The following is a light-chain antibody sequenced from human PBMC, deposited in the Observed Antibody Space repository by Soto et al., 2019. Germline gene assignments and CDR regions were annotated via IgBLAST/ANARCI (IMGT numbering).Light chain of an antibody. CDR1: KIGSQS. Sequence: SYELTQPPSVSVAPGQTARITCGGSKIGSQSVRWYRHRPGQAPVLVVYDDTARPSGIPERISGSFSRSTATLTIRSVGAGDEADYYCQVWENGSDHPVVFGGGTKVTVL. J-gene: IGLJ2*01. V-gene: IGLV3-21*02. CDR3: QVWENGSDHPVV. CDR2: DDT.